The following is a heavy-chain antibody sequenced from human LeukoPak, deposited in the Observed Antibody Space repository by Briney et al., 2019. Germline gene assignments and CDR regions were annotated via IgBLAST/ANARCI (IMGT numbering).Heavy chain of an antibody. Sequence: SETLSLTCTVSGYSISSAYYWGWIRQPPGKGLEWIGTFYHSGRTYYNPSLKSRVTISVDTSKNQFSLKLSSVTAADTAVYYCARFNVIYAFDIWGQGTMVTVSS. J-gene: IGHJ3*02. V-gene: IGHV4-38-2*02. D-gene: IGHD3-16*02. CDR3: ARFNVIYAFDI. CDR2: FYHSGRT. CDR1: GYSISSAYY.